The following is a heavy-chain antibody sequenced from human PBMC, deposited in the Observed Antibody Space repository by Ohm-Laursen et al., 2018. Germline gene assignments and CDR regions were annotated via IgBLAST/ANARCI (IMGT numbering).Heavy chain of an antibody. CDR2: IHYSGNT. D-gene: IGHD1-26*01. CDR3: AGNRLGSSFDN. V-gene: IGHV4-59*08. CDR1: GNSINTYY. Sequence: GTLSLTCTVSGNSINTYYWSWIRQPPGKGLEYISWIHYSGNTNYTPSLRSRVTISVDTSKNQISLSLRSVTAADTAIYYCAGNRLGSSFDNWGPGTVVTVSS. J-gene: IGHJ4*02.